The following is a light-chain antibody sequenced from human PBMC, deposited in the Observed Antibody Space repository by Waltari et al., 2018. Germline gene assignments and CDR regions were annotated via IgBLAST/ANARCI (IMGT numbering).Light chain of an antibody. CDR2: DVS. CDR3: CSYAGSHTVV. CDR1: SSDVGGYNY. Sequence: QSALTQPRSVSGSPGQSVTIXCTGTSSDVGGYNYVSWYQQHPGKAPKLMIYDVSKRPSGVPDRFSGSKSGNTASLTISGLQAEDEADYYCCSYAGSHTVVFXGGTKLTVL. J-gene: IGLJ2*01. V-gene: IGLV2-11*01.